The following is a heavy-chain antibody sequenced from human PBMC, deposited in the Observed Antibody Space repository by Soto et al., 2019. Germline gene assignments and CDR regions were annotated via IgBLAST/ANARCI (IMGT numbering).Heavy chain of an antibody. Sequence: GGSLRLSCAASGFTFHSFTMNWVRQAPGKGLEWVSTISSNSAYIYYTDALRGRFTISRDNAKNSLHLQMNSLRAEDTAVYYCTRDASRDSSARGWFDPWGPGTLVTVSS. D-gene: IGHD6-13*01. CDR3: TRDASRDSSARGWFDP. J-gene: IGHJ5*02. CDR2: ISSNSAYI. CDR1: GFTFHSFT. V-gene: IGHV3-21*01.